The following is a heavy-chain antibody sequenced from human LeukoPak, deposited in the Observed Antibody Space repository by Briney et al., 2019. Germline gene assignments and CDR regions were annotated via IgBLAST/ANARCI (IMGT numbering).Heavy chain of an antibody. J-gene: IGHJ5*02. CDR2: ISSSSSTI. V-gene: IGHV3-48*04. CDR1: GFTFSSYA. Sequence: GGSLRLSCAASGFTFSSYAMTWVRQAPGKGLEWVSYISSSSSTIYYADSVKGRFTISRDNAKNSLYLQMNSLRAEDTAVYYCASKGFDPWGQGTLVTVSS. CDR3: ASKGFDP.